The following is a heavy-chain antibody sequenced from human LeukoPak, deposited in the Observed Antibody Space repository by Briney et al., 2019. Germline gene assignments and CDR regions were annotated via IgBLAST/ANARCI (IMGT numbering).Heavy chain of an antibody. D-gene: IGHD3-22*01. J-gene: IGHJ4*02. CDR1: GFTFSDYY. V-gene: IGHV3-11*03. CDR2: ISSGSSYT. Sequence: GGSLRLSCAASGFTFSDYYMSWIRQAPGKGLEWVSYISSGSSYTNYADSVKGRFTISRDNAKNSLYLQMNSLRAEDTAVYYCARWRYDSSGHEFDYWGQGTLVTVSS. CDR3: ARWRYDSSGHEFDY.